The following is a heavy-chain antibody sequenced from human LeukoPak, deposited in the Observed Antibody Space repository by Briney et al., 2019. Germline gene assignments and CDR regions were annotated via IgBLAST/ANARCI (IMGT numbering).Heavy chain of an antibody. V-gene: IGHV4-30-4*01. J-gene: IGHJ4*02. CDR3: ARVGSYDSSGYYYFDY. CDR1: GGSISSGDYY. D-gene: IGHD3-22*01. CDR2: IYYSGST. Sequence: PSETLSLTCTVSGGSISSGDYYWSWIRQPPGKGLEWIGYIYYSGSTYYNPSLKSRVTISVDTSKNQFYLKLSSVTAADTAVYYCARVGSYDSSGYYYFDYWGQGTLVTVSS.